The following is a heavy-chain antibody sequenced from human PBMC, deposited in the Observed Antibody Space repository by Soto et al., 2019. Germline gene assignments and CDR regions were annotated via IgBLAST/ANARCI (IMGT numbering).Heavy chain of an antibody. CDR3: AHTGPYCTNGVCYTEGHFPH. J-gene: IGHJ1*01. D-gene: IGHD2-8*01. Sequence: QITLKESGPTLVKPTQTLTLTCTFSGFSLSTTGVGVGWIRQPPGKALEWLALIYWDDDKRYSPSLKSRLTITKDTSKNQVVLTMTNMDPVDTATYHCAHTGPYCTNGVCYTEGHFPHWGQGTLVTVSS. CDR1: GFSLSTTGVG. CDR2: IYWDDDK. V-gene: IGHV2-5*02.